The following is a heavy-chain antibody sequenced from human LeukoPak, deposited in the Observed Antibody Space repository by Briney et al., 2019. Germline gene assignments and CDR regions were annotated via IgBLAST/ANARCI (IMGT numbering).Heavy chain of an antibody. CDR3: AKDIVFVLLVAFDI. V-gene: IGHV3-9*01. CDR2: ISWNSGSI. J-gene: IGHJ3*02. D-gene: IGHD1-26*01. CDR1: GFTFDDYA. Sequence: GGSLRLSCAASGFTFDDYAMHWVRHAPGKGLEWVSGISWNSGSIGYADSVKGRFTISRDNAKNSLYLQMNSLRAEDTALYYCAKDIVFVLLVAFDIWGQGTMVTVSS.